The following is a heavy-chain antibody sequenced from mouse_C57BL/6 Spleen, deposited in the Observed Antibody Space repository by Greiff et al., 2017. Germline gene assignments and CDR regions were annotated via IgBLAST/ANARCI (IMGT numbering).Heavy chain of an antibody. CDR1: GYTFTDYE. CDR3: TRRGPYAMDY. V-gene: IGHV1-15*01. Sequence: QVQLQQSGAELVRPGASVTLSCKASGYTFTDYEMHWVKQTPVHGLEWIGAIDPETGGTAYNQKFKGKAILTADKSSSTAYMELRSLTSEDSAGYYCTRRGPYAMDYWGQGTSVTVSS. J-gene: IGHJ4*01. CDR2: IDPETGGT.